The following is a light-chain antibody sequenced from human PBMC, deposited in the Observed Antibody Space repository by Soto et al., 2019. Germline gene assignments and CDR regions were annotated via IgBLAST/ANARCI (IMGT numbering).Light chain of an antibody. CDR1: QSFTRS. V-gene: IGKV3-11*01. CDR2: DAS. J-gene: IGKJ4*01. CDR3: QQRSNWPLT. Sequence: EIVLTQSPATLALSPGERATLSCRASQSFTRSLAWYQQKPGQAPRLLIYDASNRATGIPARFSGSGSGTYFTLTISSLEPEDFAVYYCQQRSNWPLTFGGGTKVEIK.